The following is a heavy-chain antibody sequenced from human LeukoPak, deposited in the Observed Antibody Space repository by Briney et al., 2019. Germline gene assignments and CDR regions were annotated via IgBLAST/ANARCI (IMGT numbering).Heavy chain of an antibody. CDR2: INPNTGGT. V-gene: IGHV1-2*04. CDR1: GYTFIGYY. J-gene: IGHJ4*02. CDR3: ARADRRRPPYSSSWYSENIFDY. Sequence: ASVKVSCKASGYTFIGYYMHWVRQAPGQGLEWMGWINPNTGGTNYAQRFQGWVTMTRDTSTSTVYMELSSLRSEDTAVYYCARADRRRPPYSSSWYSENIFDYWGQGTLVTVSS. D-gene: IGHD6-13*01.